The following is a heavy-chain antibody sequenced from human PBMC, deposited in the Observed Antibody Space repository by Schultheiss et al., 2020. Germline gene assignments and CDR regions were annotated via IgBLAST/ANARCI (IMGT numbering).Heavy chain of an antibody. CDR2: IYTSGST. J-gene: IGHJ4*02. Sequence: SETLSLTCTVSGGSISSGGYSWSWIRQPPGKGLEWIGRIYTSGSTNYNPSLKSRVTISVDTSKNQFSLKLSSVTAADTAVYYCARHPKWSRGSFDYWGQGTLVTVSS. CDR1: GGSISSGGYS. D-gene: IGHD2-15*01. CDR3: ARHPKWSRGSFDY. V-gene: IGHV4-30-2*03.